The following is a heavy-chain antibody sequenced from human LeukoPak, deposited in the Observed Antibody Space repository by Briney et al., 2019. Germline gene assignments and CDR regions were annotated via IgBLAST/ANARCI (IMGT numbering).Heavy chain of an antibody. D-gene: IGHD3-3*01. CDR2: IYTSGST. V-gene: IGHV4-4*07. CDR3: ARGAVGIFGVVTPNYYMDV. CDR1: GGSISSYY. J-gene: IGHJ6*03. Sequence: SETLSLTCTVSGGSISSYYWSWIRQPAGKGLEWIGRIYTSGSTNYNPSLKRRVTMSVDTSKNQFSLKLSSVTAADTAVYYCARGAVGIFGVVTPNYYMDVWGKGTTVTVSS.